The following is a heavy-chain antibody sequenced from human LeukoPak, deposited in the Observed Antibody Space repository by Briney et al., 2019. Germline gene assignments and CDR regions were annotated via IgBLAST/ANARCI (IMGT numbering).Heavy chain of an antibody. CDR3: TRASYSNGWVVNS. V-gene: IGHV3-73*01. Sequence: GGSLRLSCAASGFTFSVSTIHWVRQASGKGLEWIGRIQGEINSYATAYVASVKGRFTISRDDSESTAYLQMNSLKTEDTAVYYCTRASYSNGWVVNSWGQGTLVTVSS. CDR2: IQGEINSYAT. D-gene: IGHD6-19*01. CDR1: GFTFSVST. J-gene: IGHJ4*02.